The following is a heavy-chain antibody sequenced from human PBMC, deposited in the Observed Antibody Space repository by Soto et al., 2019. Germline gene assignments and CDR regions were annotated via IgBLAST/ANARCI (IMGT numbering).Heavy chain of an antibody. D-gene: IGHD3-10*01. CDR2: INAGNGNT. CDR3: ARGGLLWYGESLGSNWFDP. Sequence: GASVKVSCKASGYTFTSYSMHWVRQAPGQRLEWMGWINAGNGNTKYSQKFQGRVTITRDTSASTAYMELSSLRSEDTAVYYCARGGLLWYGESLGSNWFDPWGQGTLVTVSS. V-gene: IGHV1-3*01. CDR1: GYTFTSYS. J-gene: IGHJ5*02.